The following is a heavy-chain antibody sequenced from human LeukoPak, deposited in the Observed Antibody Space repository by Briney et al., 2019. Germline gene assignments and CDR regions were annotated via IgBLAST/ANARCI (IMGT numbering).Heavy chain of an antibody. J-gene: IGHJ5*02. Sequence: PGGSLRLSCAASGFTFNSYWMHWVRQAPGKGLVWVSRINSDGTGTTYVDSVKGRFTISRDNAKNTLYLQMNSLRAEDTAVYYCARDFSGWYYNWFDPWGQGTLVTVSS. V-gene: IGHV3-74*01. CDR3: ARDFSGWYYNWFDP. CDR1: GFTFNSYW. D-gene: IGHD6-19*01. CDR2: INSDGTGT.